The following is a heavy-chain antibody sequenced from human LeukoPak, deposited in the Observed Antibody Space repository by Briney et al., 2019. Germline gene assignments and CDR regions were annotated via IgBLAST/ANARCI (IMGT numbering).Heavy chain of an antibody. V-gene: IGHV1-69*13. CDR2: IIPIFGTA. CDR3: ARGGANSSSWWVGDLDYYGMDV. CDR1: GGTSSSYA. J-gene: IGHJ6*02. D-gene: IGHD6-6*01. Sequence: SVKVSCKASGGTSSSYAISWVRQAPGQGLEWMGGIIPIFGTANYAQKFQGRVTITADESTSTAYMELSSLRSEDTAVYYCARGGANSSSWWVGDLDYYGMDVWGQGTTVTVSS.